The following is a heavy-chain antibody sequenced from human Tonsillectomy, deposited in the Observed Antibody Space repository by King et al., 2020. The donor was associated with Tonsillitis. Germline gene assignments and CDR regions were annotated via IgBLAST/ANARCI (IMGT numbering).Heavy chain of an antibody. V-gene: IGHV1-2*02. CDR3: ARSHCSSTTCYTDY. CDR1: GYTFTGYY. J-gene: IGHJ4*02. Sequence: QLVQSGAEVKKPGASVKVSCKASGYTFTGYYMHWVRQAPGQGLEWMGWINPNSGGTNYAQKFQGRVTMTRDTSISTVYMELSSLRSDDTAVYYCARSHCSSTTCYTDYXGQGTLVTVSS. D-gene: IGHD2-2*01. CDR2: INPNSGGT.